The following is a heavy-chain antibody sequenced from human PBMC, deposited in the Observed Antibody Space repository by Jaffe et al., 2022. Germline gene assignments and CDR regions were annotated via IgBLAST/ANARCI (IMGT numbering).Heavy chain of an antibody. CDR2: INHSGST. CDR3: ASRENYYDSSPFDY. Sequence: QVQLQQWGAGLLKPSETLSLTCAVYGGSFSGYYWSWIRQPPGKGLEWIGEINHSGSTNYNPSLKSRVTISVDTSKNQFSLKLSSVTAADTAVYYCASRENYYDSSPFDYWGQGTLVTVSS. CDR1: GGSFSGYY. J-gene: IGHJ4*02. V-gene: IGHV4-34*01. D-gene: IGHD3-22*01.